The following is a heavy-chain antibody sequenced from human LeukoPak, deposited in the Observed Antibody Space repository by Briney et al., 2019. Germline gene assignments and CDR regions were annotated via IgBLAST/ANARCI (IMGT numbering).Heavy chain of an antibody. D-gene: IGHD5-24*01. J-gene: IGHJ4*02. CDR1: GFTFSNAW. CDR2: IKSKTDGGTT. V-gene: IGHV3-15*01. CDR3: TTAFRRDGYDCGDY. Sequence: GGSLRLSCAASGFTFSNAWMSWVRQAPGKGLEWVGRIKSKTDGGTTDYAAPVKGRFTISRDDSKNTLYLQMNSQKTEDTAVYYCTTAFRRDGYDCGDYWGQGTLVTVSS.